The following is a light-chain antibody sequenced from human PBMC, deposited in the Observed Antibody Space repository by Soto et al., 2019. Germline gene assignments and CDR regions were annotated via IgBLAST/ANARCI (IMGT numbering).Light chain of an antibody. J-gene: IGLJ2*01. CDR2: DVS. CDR1: RHDVGGYNY. CDR3: SSYTSSSTYGG. V-gene: IGLV2-14*01. Sequence: QSALTQPASVSGSPGQSITISCTGTRHDVGGYNYVSWYQQHPGKAPKLIIYDVSNRPSGVSNRFSGSKSGNTASLTISGLQAEDEADYYCSSYTSSSTYGGFGGGTKLTVL.